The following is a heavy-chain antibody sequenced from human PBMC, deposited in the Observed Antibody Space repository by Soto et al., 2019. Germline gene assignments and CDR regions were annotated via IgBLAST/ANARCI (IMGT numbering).Heavy chain of an antibody. J-gene: IGHJ3*02. D-gene: IGHD3-22*01. CDR2: ISYDGSNT. CDR1: GFTFSSYW. CDR3: ASPYYYDSSGLDAFDI. Sequence: EVQLVESGGGLVQPGGSLRLSCAASGFTFSSYWMHSVRQAPGKGLVWVAGISYDGSNTRYADSVKGRFTISRDNAKNTLYLLMNSLRAEDTAVYYCASPYYYDSSGLDAFDIWGQGTMVTVSS. V-gene: IGHV3-74*01.